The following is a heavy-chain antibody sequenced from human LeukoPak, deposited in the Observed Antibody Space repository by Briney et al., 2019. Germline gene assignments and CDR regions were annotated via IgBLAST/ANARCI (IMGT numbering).Heavy chain of an antibody. CDR1: GYTFTSYD. Sequence: ASVKVSCKASGYTFTSYDINWVRQATGQGLEWMGIINPSGGSTSYARKFQGRLTMTRDTSTSTVYMELTSLRSEDTAVYYCARETFLNALDIWGQGTVVTVSS. CDR2: INPSGGST. V-gene: IGHV1-46*01. CDR3: ARETFLNALDI. J-gene: IGHJ3*02.